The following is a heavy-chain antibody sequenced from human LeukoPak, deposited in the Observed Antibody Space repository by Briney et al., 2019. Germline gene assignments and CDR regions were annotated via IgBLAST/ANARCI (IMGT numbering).Heavy chain of an antibody. D-gene: IGHD1-26*01. CDR2: ISSSGTTI. CDR1: GFTFVNYG. CDR3: AKDGGTHFDH. J-gene: IGHJ4*02. Sequence: GGSLRLSCAASGFTFVNYGFHWVRQAPGKGLEWVSYISSSGTTISYAQSVKGRFTITRDNAQNSLTLHMNTLRADDTAVYYCAKDGGTHFDHWGQGTLVTVSS. V-gene: IGHV3-48*03.